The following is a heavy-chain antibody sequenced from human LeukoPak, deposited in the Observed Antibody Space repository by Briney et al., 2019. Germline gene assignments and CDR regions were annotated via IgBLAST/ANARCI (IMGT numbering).Heavy chain of an antibody. CDR2: IYYSGSS. Sequence: SETLSLTCTVSGGSISSYYWSWIRQPPGKGLEWIGYIYYSGSSNYNPSLKSRVTISVDTSKNQFSLKLSSVTAADTAVYYCATSLWFGELFAYYGMDVWGQGTTVTVSS. V-gene: IGHV4-59*01. CDR1: GGSISSYY. CDR3: ATSLWFGELFAYYGMDV. J-gene: IGHJ6*02. D-gene: IGHD3-10*01.